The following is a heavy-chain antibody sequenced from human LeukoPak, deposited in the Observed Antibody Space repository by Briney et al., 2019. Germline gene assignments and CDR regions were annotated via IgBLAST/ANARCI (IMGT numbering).Heavy chain of an antibody. CDR3: AKAQIAARPEGNWYFDL. D-gene: IGHD6-6*01. V-gene: IGHV3-53*05. CDR1: GFTVSSNY. J-gene: IGHJ2*01. CDR2: IYSGGST. Sequence: GGSLRLSCAASGFTVSSNYMSWVRQAPGKGLEWVSVIYSGGSTYYADSVKGRFTISRDNAKNSLYLQMNSLRAEDMALYYCAKAQIAARPEGNWYFDLWGRGTLVTVSS.